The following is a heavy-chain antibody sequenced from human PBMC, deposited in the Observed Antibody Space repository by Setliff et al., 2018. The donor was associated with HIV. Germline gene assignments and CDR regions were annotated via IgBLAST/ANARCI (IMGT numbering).Heavy chain of an antibody. CDR3: ARGQGCGGGCHYAFEM. CDR1: GDSISSDFY. CDR2: IYHSGNT. J-gene: IGHJ3*02. V-gene: IGHV4-38-2*02. D-gene: IGHD2-21*02. Sequence: SETLSLTCTVSGDSISSDFYWGWIRQPPGRGLEWIGSIYHSGNTYYMPSLQSRVTISVDMSKNQFSLNLNSVTAADTAVYYCARGQGCGGGCHYAFEMWGQGTMVTVSS.